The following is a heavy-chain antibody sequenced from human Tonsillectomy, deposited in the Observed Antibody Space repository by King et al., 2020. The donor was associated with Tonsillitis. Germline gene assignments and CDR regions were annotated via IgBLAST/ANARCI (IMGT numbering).Heavy chain of an antibody. Sequence: VQLVESGGGLVQPGGSLRLSCAASGFTFSYYWMSWVRQAPGKGLEWVANIKQDGGEKYYVESVKGRFTISRDNAKNSLNLQMNSLRAEDTAVYFCARDEYSSGWSPVGFWGQGTLVTVSS. J-gene: IGHJ4*02. CDR1: GFTFSYYW. CDR3: ARDEYSSGWSPVGF. D-gene: IGHD6-19*01. CDR2: IKQDGGEK. V-gene: IGHV3-7*01.